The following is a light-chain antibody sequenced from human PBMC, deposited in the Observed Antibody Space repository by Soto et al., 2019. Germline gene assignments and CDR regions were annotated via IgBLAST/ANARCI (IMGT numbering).Light chain of an antibody. Sequence: EIVLTQSTGTLSLSPGESATLSCRASQSVSSNSLAWYRRNPGQTPSLLIYGTSTRATDIPRRFSVSGCGTNFTLTITRMGPDDFGVYFFQQYGDLSTTFGQGTKVEVK. V-gene: IGKV3-20*01. CDR3: QQYGDLSTT. J-gene: IGKJ1*01. CDR1: QSVSSNS. CDR2: GTS.